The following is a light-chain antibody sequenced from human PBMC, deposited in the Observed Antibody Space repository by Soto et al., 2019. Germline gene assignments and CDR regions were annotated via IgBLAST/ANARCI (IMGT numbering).Light chain of an antibody. CDR3: QQFNSYPPCT. CDR2: DAS. Sequence: AIQLTQSPSSLSASAGDRVTITSRASQGISSALAWYQQKPGKATKLLIYDASSLENGVPSRFSGSGCRTDFTIAISSLQPEDFATYYCQQFNSYPPCTCGQGTEVEIK. J-gene: IGKJ1*01. CDR1: QGISSA. V-gene: IGKV1-13*02.